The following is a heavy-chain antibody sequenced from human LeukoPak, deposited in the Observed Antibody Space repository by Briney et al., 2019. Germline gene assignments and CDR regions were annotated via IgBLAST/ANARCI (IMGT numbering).Heavy chain of an antibody. D-gene: IGHD4-11*01. V-gene: IGHV4-59*08. CDR2: VYYTGRT. CDR1: GGSISTQY. CDR3: ATSLGSKNAFHI. Sequence: SETLSLTCTVSGGSISTQYWTWIRQPPGKGLEWIGNVYYTGRTNYNPSLKSRVSISVDTSTNQFSLRLTSVTAANTAVYYCATSLGSKNAFHIWGQGTMVTVSS. J-gene: IGHJ3*02.